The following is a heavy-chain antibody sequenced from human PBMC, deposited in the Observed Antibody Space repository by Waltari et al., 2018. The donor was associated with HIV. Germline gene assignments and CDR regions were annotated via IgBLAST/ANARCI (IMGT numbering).Heavy chain of an antibody. J-gene: IGHJ6*02. D-gene: IGHD6-19*01. CDR3: VGVGLRSGGRGMDV. V-gene: IGHV4-59*12. CDR1: GDSINNYY. CDR2: IHYTRDT. Sequence: QVQLQQSGPGLVKPSETLTLTCTVSGDSINNYYWTWIRQPPGKGLEYIAYIHYTRDTHYNPPLKSRVSLSIDTSKNQLFLKVTSMTAADTAVYYCVGVGLRSGGRGMDVWGQGTTVIVSS.